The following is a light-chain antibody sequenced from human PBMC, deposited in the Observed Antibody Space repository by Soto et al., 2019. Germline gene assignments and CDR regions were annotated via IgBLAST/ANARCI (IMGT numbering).Light chain of an antibody. Sequence: PGERATLSCRASQSVSSSYLAWYQQKPGQAPRLLIYGASSRATGIPDRFSGSGSGTDFTLTISRLEPEDFAVYYCKQYGSSPWTFGQGTKVDIK. V-gene: IGKV3-20*01. CDR1: QSVSSSY. J-gene: IGKJ1*01. CDR2: GAS. CDR3: KQYGSSPWT.